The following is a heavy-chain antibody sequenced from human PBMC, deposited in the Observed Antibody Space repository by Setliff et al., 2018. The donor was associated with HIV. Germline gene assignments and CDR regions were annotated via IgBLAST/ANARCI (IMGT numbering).Heavy chain of an antibody. CDR1: GGSISSGDYY. CDR2: IYYSGST. D-gene: IGHD3-3*01. Sequence: SETLSLTCSVSGGSISSGDYYWSWIRQPPGKGLEWIGYIYYSGSTYYNPSLKSRVTISVDMSKNQFSLKLNSVTAADTATYYCARLGYYNFWSGYWTDYWGHGTLVTGS. V-gene: IGHV4-30-4*08. CDR3: ARLGYYNFWSGYWTDY. J-gene: IGHJ4*01.